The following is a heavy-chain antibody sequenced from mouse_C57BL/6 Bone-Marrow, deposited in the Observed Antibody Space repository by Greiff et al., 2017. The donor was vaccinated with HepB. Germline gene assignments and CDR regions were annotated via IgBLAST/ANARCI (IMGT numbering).Heavy chain of an antibody. CDR2: INPGSGGT. CDR1: GYAFTNYL. J-gene: IGHJ2*01. Sequence: VKLQESGAELVRPGTSVKVSCKASGYAFTNYLIEWVKQRPGQGLEWIGVINPGSGGTNYNEKFKGKATLTADKSSSTAYMQLSSLTSEDSAVYFCARVYYDYARADYWGQGTTLTVSS. V-gene: IGHV1-54*01. D-gene: IGHD2-4*01. CDR3: ARVYYDYARADY.